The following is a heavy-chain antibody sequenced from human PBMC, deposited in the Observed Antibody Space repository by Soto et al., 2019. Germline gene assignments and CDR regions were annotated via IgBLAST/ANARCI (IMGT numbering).Heavy chain of an antibody. J-gene: IGHJ6*02. D-gene: IGHD3-16*01. CDR1: GYIFVNYG. V-gene: IGHV1-18*01. Sequence: QVQLVQSGDEVKKPGASVKVSCKASGYIFVNYGIAWVRQAPGQGLEWMGWISPYTGNTHSATKVQGRLTMTTDTSTSTAYMDLGSLTSDDTAVYYCVMVDNYVTPTPQDVWGQGTTVAVSS. CDR2: ISPYTGNT. CDR3: VMVDNYVTPTPQDV.